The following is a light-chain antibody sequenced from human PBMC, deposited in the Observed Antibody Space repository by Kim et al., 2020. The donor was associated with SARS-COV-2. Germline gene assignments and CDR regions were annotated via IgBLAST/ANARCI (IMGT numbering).Light chain of an antibody. Sequence: DIVMTQSPDSLAVSLGERATINCKSSQRVSTSSKNKNYLAWYQQKPGQRPKLIIYWASTRESGVPDRFSGSGSETDFTLTITNVQAEDVAVYYCQQYQSSPPVFTFGQGTKLEI. CDR2: WAS. CDR3: QQYQSSPPVFT. J-gene: IGKJ2*01. V-gene: IGKV4-1*01. CDR1: QRVSTSSKNKNY.